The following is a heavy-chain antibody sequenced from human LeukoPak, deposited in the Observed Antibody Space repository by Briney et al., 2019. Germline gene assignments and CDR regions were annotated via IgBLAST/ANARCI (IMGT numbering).Heavy chain of an antibody. V-gene: IGHV1-2*02. CDR3: ARDVAVAGPVYYYYYGMDV. J-gene: IGHJ6*02. CDR2: IHLNRGGT. D-gene: IGHD6-19*01. CDR1: GYTVTGYY. Sequence: ASVKVSCTASGYTVTGYYMQWLRQAAGHRLEWWGWIHLNRGGTNYAQKFQGRVTMTRDTSISTAYMELSRLRSDDTAVYYCARDVAVAGPVYYYYYGMDVWGQGTTVTVSS.